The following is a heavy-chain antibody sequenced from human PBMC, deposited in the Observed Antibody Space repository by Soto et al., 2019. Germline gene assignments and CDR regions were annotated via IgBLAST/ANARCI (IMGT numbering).Heavy chain of an antibody. J-gene: IGHJ4*02. CDR1: GGSISRSSFH. V-gene: IGHV4-39*07. CDR2: IYYSGST. CDR3: AREGRMGTFGY. D-gene: IGHD1-1*01. Sequence: SETLSLTCTVSGGSISRSSFHWGWIRQPPGKGLEWIGNIYYSGSTKYSPSLKSRVTILEDTSKNQFSLKLNSVTAADTAVYYCAREGRMGTFGYWGQGALVTVSS.